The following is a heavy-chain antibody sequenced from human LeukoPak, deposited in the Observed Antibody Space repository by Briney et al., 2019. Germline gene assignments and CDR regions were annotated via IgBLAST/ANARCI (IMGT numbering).Heavy chain of an antibody. CDR1: GFTFSRYA. J-gene: IGHJ6*03. D-gene: IGHD3-10*02. CDR2: IRSDGSNT. CDR3: AKMLKASYYYYYMDV. V-gene: IGHV3-30*02. Sequence: PGGSLRLSCAASGFTFSRYAMHWVRQAPGKGLEWVSFIRSDGSNTYYADSVKGRFTISRDNSKNTLYLQMNSLRAEDTAVYYCAKMLKASYYYYYMDVWGKGTTVTVSS.